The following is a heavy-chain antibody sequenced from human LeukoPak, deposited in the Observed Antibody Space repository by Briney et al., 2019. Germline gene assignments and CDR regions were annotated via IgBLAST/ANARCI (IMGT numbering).Heavy chain of an antibody. D-gene: IGHD3-22*01. Sequence: PSETLSLTCTVSGGSISSYYWSWIRQPAGKGLEWIGRIYTSGSTNYNPSLKSRVTMSVDTSKNQFSLKLSSVTAADTAVYYCARNPTYDSSGYYYGSKYGMDVWGQGTTVTVSS. CDR3: ARNPTYDSSGYYYGSKYGMDV. CDR1: GGSISSYY. J-gene: IGHJ6*02. CDR2: IYTSGST. V-gene: IGHV4-4*07.